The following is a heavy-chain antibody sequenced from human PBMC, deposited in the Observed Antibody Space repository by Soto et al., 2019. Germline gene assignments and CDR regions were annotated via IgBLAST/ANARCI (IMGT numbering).Heavy chain of an antibody. CDR2: ITGSGDRA. CDR1: GFSFSSYA. V-gene: IGHV3-23*01. Sequence: ELQLLESGGGLVQPGGSMRVSCAASGFSFSSYAMSWVRQAPGKGLEWVSGITGSGDRADYADSVKGRFTISRDNSKKTLHLDIKSLRVEDTATYFCAKDQWLYYNVWGVIRYPYYFDFWGQGSPVTVSS. J-gene: IGHJ4*02. D-gene: IGHD3-10*02. CDR3: AKDQWLYYNVWGVIRYPYYFDF.